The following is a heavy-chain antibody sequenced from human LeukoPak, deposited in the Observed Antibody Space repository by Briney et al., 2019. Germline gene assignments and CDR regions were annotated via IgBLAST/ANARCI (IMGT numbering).Heavy chain of an antibody. D-gene: IGHD4-11*01. CDR2: ISGSGDST. V-gene: IGHV3-23*01. CDR3: AKGPMTTRY. CDR1: GFTFSSYA. Sequence: GGSLRLSCAASGFTFSSYAMSWVRQAPGKGLGWVSAISGSGDSTYCADSVKGRFSISRDNSKNTLYMQMNSLRAEDTAVYYCAKGPMTTRYWGQGTLVTVSS. J-gene: IGHJ4*02.